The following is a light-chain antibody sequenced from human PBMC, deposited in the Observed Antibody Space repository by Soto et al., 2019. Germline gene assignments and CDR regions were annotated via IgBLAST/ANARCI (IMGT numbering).Light chain of an antibody. Sequence: EIVLTQSPGTLSLSPGERATLSCRASRSVSVAYLAWYQQKPGQAPKLLIYGASNRATGVPDRFSVSWSGTDFTRTISSLEPDDSAVYYCQPFGSSPYTFGQGTKLEIK. J-gene: IGKJ2*01. CDR1: RSVSVAY. CDR3: QPFGSSPYT. V-gene: IGKV3-20*01. CDR2: GAS.